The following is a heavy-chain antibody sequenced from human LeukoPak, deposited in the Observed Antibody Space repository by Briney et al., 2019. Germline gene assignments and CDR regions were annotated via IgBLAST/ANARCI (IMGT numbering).Heavy chain of an antibody. CDR2: LVYDGFYK. CDR3: AKDLISMVRGSPMDV. Sequence: GGSLRLSCAASGFSFSNYGMHWVRRAPGKGLEWVALLVYDGFYKYYTDSVKGRFTISRDDSTNTLYLQLTSLRVEDTAVYYCAKDLISMVRGSPMDVWGRGTTVTVS. J-gene: IGHJ6*02. CDR1: GFSFSNYG. D-gene: IGHD3-10*01. V-gene: IGHV3-30*02.